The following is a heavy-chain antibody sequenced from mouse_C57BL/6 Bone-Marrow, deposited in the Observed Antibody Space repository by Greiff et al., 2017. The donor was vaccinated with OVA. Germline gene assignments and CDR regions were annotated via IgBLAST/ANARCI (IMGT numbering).Heavy chain of an antibody. CDR3: ARVGEPPAMDY. Sequence: QVQLQQSGAELVKPGASVKISCKASGYAFSSYWMNWVKQRPGKGLEWIGQIYPGDGDTNYNGKFKGKATLTADKSSSTAYMQRSSLTSEDSAVYFCARVGEPPAMDYWGQGTSVTVSS. CDR1: GYAFSSYW. CDR2: IYPGDGDT. V-gene: IGHV1-80*01. J-gene: IGHJ4*01.